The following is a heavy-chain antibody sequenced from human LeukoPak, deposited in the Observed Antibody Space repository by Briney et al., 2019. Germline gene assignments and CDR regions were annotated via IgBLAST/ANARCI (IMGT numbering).Heavy chain of an antibody. CDR2: MSYNGSKK. Sequence: GRSLRLSCAASGFIFSSYAMHWVRQAPGKGLEWVAFMSYNGSKKDYLDSVKGRFTISRDNSKNTLYLQMNSLRAEDTAVYYCARDWLQLDYWGLGTLVTVSS. CDR1: GFIFSSYA. D-gene: IGHD5-24*01. J-gene: IGHJ4*02. V-gene: IGHV3-30*04. CDR3: ARDWLQLDY.